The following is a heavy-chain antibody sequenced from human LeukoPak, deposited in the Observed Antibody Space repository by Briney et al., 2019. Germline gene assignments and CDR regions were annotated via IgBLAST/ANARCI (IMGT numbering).Heavy chain of an antibody. CDR2: IWYDGSNK. CDR3: ARDLNSVVVVAAADCFDY. D-gene: IGHD2-15*01. J-gene: IGHJ4*02. CDR1: GFTFSSYA. Sequence: PGGSLRLSCAASGFTFSSYAMHWVRQAPGKGLEWVAVIWYDGSNKYYADSVKGRFTISRDNSKNTLYLQMNSLRAEDTAVYYCARDLNSVVVVAAADCFDYWGQGTLVTVSS. V-gene: IGHV3-33*08.